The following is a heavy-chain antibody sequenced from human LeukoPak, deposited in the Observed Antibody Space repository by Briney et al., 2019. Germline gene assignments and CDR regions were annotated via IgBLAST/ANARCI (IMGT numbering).Heavy chain of an antibody. Sequence: SETLSLTCAVYGGSFSGYYWSWIRQPPGKGLEWIGEINHSGSTNYNPSLKSRVTISVDTSKNQFSLKLSSVTAADTAVYYCARPVRYILTGYYKRGYYFDYWGQGTLVTVSS. J-gene: IGHJ4*02. D-gene: IGHD3-9*01. CDR2: INHSGST. CDR1: GGSFSGYY. CDR3: ARPVRYILTGYYKRGYYFDY. V-gene: IGHV4-34*01.